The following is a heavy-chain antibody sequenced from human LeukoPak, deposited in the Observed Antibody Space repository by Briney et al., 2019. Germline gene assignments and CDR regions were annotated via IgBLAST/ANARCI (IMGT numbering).Heavy chain of an antibody. CDR2: LHADGNEK. J-gene: IGHJ4*02. D-gene: IGHD5-12*01. CDR3: ARGGYSFDY. V-gene: IGHV3-7*01. Sequence: GGSLRLSCAAYGFSLSGYWMSWVPQAPGKGLEWVTRLHADGNEKYFVHSVKGRFTVSRDNAKNSLYLQMDSLRVEDTAVYYCARGGYSFDYLGQGALVTVSS. CDR1: GFSLSGYW.